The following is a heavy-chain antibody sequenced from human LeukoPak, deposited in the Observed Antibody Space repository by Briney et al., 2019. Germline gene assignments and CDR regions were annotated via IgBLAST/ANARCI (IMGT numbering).Heavy chain of an antibody. CDR3: ARRPVTRFQPFDY. Sequence: GGSLRLSCAASGITFSIYAIHWVRQAPGKGLEWVAFIRFDGTDKYYADSVKGRFTVSRDNSMNTLYLQMNSLTPEDTAVYYCARRPVTRFQPFDYWGQATLVTVPS. CDR2: IRFDGTDK. J-gene: IGHJ4*02. D-gene: IGHD3-3*01. V-gene: IGHV3-30*02. CDR1: GITFSIYA.